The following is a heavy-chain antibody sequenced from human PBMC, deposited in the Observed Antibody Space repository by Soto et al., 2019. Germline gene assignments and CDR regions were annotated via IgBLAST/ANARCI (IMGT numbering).Heavy chain of an antibody. CDR1: GYTFTSYG. CDR2: ISAYNGNT. V-gene: IGHV1-18*01. D-gene: IGHD2-2*01. Sequence: WASVKVSCKASGYTFTSYGISWVRQAPGQGLEWMGWISAYNGNTNYAQKLQGRVTMTTDTSTSTAYMGLRSLRSDDTAVYYCARGYHDIVVVPAVFWGQGTLVTVSS. CDR3: ARGYHDIVVVPAVF. J-gene: IGHJ4*02.